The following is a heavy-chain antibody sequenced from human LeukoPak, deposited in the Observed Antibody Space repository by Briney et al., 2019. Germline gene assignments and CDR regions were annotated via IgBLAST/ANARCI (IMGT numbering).Heavy chain of an antibody. CDR1: GFTVSSNY. D-gene: IGHD6-13*01. Sequence: GGSPRLSCAASGFTVSSNYMSWVRQAPGKGLEWVSVIYSGGSTYYADSVKGRFTISRDNSKNTLYLQMSSLRAEDTAVYYCARAPPGRIAAAGTYGYDYWGQGTLVTVSS. J-gene: IGHJ4*02. CDR3: ARAPPGRIAAAGTYGYDY. V-gene: IGHV3-66*01. CDR2: IYSGGST.